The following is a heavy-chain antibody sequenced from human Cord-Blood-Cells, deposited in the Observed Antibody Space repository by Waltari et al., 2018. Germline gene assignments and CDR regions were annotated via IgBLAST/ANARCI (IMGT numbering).Heavy chain of an antibody. Sequence: QVQLQQWGAGLLKPSETLSLTCAVYGGSFSGYYWSWIRQPPGKGREWIGEINHSGSTNYTPAPKSRVTISVDTSKNQFSLRLSSVTAADTAVYYGAREGADYVAAAGDDAFDIWGQGTMVTVSS. CDR1: GGSFSGYY. J-gene: IGHJ3*02. V-gene: IGHV4-34*01. CDR3: AREGADYVAAAGDDAFDI. CDR2: INHSGST. D-gene: IGHD6-13*01.